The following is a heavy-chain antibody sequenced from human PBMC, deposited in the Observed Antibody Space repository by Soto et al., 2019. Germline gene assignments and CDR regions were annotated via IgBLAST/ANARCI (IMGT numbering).Heavy chain of an antibody. CDR1: GFTFSSYG. J-gene: IGHJ5*02. CDR2: ISYDGSNK. V-gene: IGHV3-30*18. CDR3: AKSDINWNVGDP. D-gene: IGHD1-20*01. Sequence: PGGSLRLSCAASGFTFSSYGMHWVRQAPGKGLEWVAVISYDGSNKYYADSVKGRFTISRDNSKNTLYLQMNSLRAEDTAVYYCAKSDINWNVGDPWGQGTLVTVSS.